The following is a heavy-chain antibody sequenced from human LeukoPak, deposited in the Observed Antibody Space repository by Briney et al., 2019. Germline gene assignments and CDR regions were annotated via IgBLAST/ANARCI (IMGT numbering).Heavy chain of an antibody. D-gene: IGHD3-22*01. Sequence: SETLSLTCTVSGGSISSSSYYWGWTRQPPGKGLEWIGSIYYSGSTYYNPSLKSRVTISVDTSKNQFSLKLSSVTAADTAVYYCASPPHYDSSGYYFDYWGQGTLVTVSS. CDR1: GGSISSSSYY. CDR2: IYYSGST. CDR3: ASPPHYDSSGYYFDY. V-gene: IGHV4-39*01. J-gene: IGHJ4*02.